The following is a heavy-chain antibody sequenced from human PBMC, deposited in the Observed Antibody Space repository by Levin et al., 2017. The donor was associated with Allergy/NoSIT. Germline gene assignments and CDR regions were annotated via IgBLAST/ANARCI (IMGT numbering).Heavy chain of an antibody. V-gene: IGHV3-7*01. CDR2: IKQDGSEK. CDR1: GFTFSNEW. D-gene: IGHD5-12*01. J-gene: IGHJ4*02. CDR3: AAVRWPRQGY. Sequence: GGSLRLSCVASGFTFSNEWLSWVRQAPGKGLEWVANIKQDGSEKYYVDSVKGRFIISRDNAKNSLYLQMNSLRAGDTAVYYCAAVRWPRQGYWGQGTLVTVSS.